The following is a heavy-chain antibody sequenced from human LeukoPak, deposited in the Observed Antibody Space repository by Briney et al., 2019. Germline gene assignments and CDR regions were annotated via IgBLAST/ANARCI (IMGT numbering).Heavy chain of an antibody. CDR1: GFTFSSYA. Sequence: GGSLRLSCAASGFTFSSYAMSWVRQAPGKGLEWVSAISGSGGSTYYADSVKGRFTISRDNSKNTLYLQMNSLGAEDTAVYYCAKVTTRDGYKFDYWGQETLVTVSS. CDR3: AKVTTRDGYKFDY. CDR2: ISGSGGST. J-gene: IGHJ4*02. D-gene: IGHD5-24*01. V-gene: IGHV3-23*01.